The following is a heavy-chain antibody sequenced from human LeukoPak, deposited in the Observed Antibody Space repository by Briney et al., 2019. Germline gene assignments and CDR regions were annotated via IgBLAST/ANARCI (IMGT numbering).Heavy chain of an antibody. V-gene: IGHV3-48*03. CDR3: ASAYYDFWSGYYSAYYFDY. CDR1: GFTFGTYE. J-gene: IGHJ4*02. Sequence: GGSLRLSCAASGFTFGTYEMNWVRQAPGKGLEWVSYMSISGSTIYYADPVKGRFTISRDNSKKTLYLQMNSLRVEDTAVYYCASAYYDFWSGYYSAYYFDYWGQGTLVTVSS. CDR2: MSISGSTI. D-gene: IGHD3-3*01.